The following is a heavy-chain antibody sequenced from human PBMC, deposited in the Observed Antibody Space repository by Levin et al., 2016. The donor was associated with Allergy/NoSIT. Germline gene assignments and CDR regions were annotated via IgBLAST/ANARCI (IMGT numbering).Heavy chain of an antibody. J-gene: IGHJ4*02. CDR1: GGSISSGGYY. CDR3: ARGTYVDTHFES. V-gene: IGHV4-31*03. D-gene: IGHD5-18*01. Sequence: LRLSCTVSGGSISSGGYYWTWIRQHPGKGLEWIGYIYYGSNTHFNPSLKSRVTISVDTSKNQFSLRLSSVTAADTAVYYCARGTYVDTHFESWGQGTLVTVSS. CDR2: IYYGSNT.